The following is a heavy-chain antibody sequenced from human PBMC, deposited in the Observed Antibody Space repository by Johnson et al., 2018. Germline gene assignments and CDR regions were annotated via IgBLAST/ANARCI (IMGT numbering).Heavy chain of an antibody. Sequence: VQLVQSGAEVKKPGESLKISCKGSGYIFSTYWIAWVRQMPGKGLECMGIIYPGDSDTRYSPSFQGQVTISADKSISTAYLQWSSLKASDTAMYFCARHAANNYYYNMDVWGQGTTVTVSS. CDR2: IYPGDSDT. J-gene: IGHJ6*02. CDR1: GYIFSTYW. D-gene: IGHD6-25*01. V-gene: IGHV5-51*01. CDR3: ARHAANNYYYNMDV.